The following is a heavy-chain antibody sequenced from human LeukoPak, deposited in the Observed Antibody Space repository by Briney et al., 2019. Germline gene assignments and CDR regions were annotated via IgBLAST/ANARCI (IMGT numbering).Heavy chain of an antibody. CDR1: GYTFTSYG. Sequence: GASVKVSCKASGYTFTSYGISWVRQAPGQGLEWMGWISAYNGNTNYAQKLQGRVTMTTDTSTGTAYMELRSLRSDDTAVYYCARDPEYSSSWYVRWYFQHWGQGTLVTVSS. CDR2: ISAYNGNT. V-gene: IGHV1-18*01. J-gene: IGHJ1*01. CDR3: ARDPEYSSSWYVRWYFQH. D-gene: IGHD6-13*01.